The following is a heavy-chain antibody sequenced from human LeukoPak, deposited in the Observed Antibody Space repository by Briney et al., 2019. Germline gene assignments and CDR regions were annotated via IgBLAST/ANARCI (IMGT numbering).Heavy chain of an antibody. V-gene: IGHV4-59*01. D-gene: IGHD5-18*01. CDR1: GDSISTYY. CDR2: VYYSGST. J-gene: IGHJ4*02. CDR3: SASKQLWLRGLFDY. Sequence: SETLSLTCSVSGDSISTYYWSWIRQPPGKALEWIGYVYYSGSTGYNPSLKSRVTISVDTSKKFSLNLNSVTAADTAVYYCSASKQLWLRGLFDYWGQGTLVTVSS.